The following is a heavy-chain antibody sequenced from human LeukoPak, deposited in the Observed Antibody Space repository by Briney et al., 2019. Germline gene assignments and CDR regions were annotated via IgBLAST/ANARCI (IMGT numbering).Heavy chain of an antibody. Sequence: PSETLPLTCTVSGGSIIDYYGSWLRQPPGKGLEWIGFIYYSGSTNYNPSLKSRVTISVDTSKTQFSLKLSSLTAADTAVYYCARHSGGLAGWYFDLWGRGTLVTVSS. V-gene: IGHV4-59*08. CDR2: IYYSGST. J-gene: IGHJ2*01. CDR1: GGSIIDYY. D-gene: IGHD3-16*01. CDR3: ARHSGGLAGWYFDL.